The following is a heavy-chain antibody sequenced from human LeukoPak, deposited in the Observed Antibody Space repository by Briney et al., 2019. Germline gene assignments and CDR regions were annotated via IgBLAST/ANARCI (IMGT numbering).Heavy chain of an antibody. Sequence: SETLSLTCTVSGDSITSNYWNWIRQPPGKELEWIGYISYSGGTNYSPSLKSRVTMAVDTSKNQFSLKLNSVTAADTAVYYCARNVGSVTDYWGQGTLVTVSS. CDR3: ARNVGSVTDY. V-gene: IGHV4-59*01. CDR2: ISYSGGT. J-gene: IGHJ4*02. CDR1: GDSITSNY. D-gene: IGHD6-25*01.